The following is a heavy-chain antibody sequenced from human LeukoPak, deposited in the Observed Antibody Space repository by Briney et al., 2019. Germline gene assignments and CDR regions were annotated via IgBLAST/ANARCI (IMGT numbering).Heavy chain of an antibody. CDR3: ARDSVCSGGSCYPDEYYFDY. Sequence: PSETLSLTCTVSGGSVSSYYWSWIRQPPGKGLEWIGYISYSGNTNYNPTLKSRVTISVDTSKNQFSPKLSSVTAADTAVYYCARDSVCSGGSCYPDEYYFDYWGQGTLVTVSS. D-gene: IGHD2-15*01. CDR1: GGSVSSYY. J-gene: IGHJ4*02. CDR2: ISYSGNT. V-gene: IGHV4-59*02.